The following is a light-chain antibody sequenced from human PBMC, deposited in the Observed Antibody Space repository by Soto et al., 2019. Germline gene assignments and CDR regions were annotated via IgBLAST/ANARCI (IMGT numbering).Light chain of an antibody. V-gene: IGLV2-23*02. Sequence: QSALTQPASVSGSPGQSITISCTGTSNDVGSYNLVSWYQQHPGKAPKLMIYEVSKRPSGVSNRFSGSKSGNTASLTISGLQAEDEADYYCCSYAGSSTLGVFGGGTKVTVL. CDR2: EVS. J-gene: IGLJ3*02. CDR3: CSYAGSSTLGV. CDR1: SNDVGSYNL.